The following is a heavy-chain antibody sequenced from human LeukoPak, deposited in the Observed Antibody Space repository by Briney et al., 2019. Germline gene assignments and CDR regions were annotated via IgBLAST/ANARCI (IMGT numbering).Heavy chain of an antibody. J-gene: IGHJ4*02. V-gene: IGHV4-39*01. CDR3: AELYSSGWLVY. CDR1: GGSISSSSYY. D-gene: IGHD6-19*01. Sequence: SETLSLTCTVSGGSISSSSYYWGWIRQPPGKGLEWIGSIYYSGSTYYNPSLKSRVTISVDTSKNQFSLKLSSVTAADTAVYYCAELYSSGWLVYWGQGTLVTVSS. CDR2: IYYSGST.